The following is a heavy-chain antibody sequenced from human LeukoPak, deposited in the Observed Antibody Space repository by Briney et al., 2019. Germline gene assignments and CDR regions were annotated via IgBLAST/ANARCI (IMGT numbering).Heavy chain of an antibody. V-gene: IGHV4-34*01. Sequence: PSETLSLTCAVYGGSFSGYYWSWIRQPPGKGLEWVGEINHSGSTNYNPSLKSRVTISVDTSKNQSSLKLSSVTAADTAVYYCARFRYCSSTSCYSNPFDYWGQGTLVTVSS. CDR3: ARFRYCSSTSCYSNPFDY. CDR1: GGSFSGYY. D-gene: IGHD2-2*01. CDR2: INHSGST. J-gene: IGHJ4*02.